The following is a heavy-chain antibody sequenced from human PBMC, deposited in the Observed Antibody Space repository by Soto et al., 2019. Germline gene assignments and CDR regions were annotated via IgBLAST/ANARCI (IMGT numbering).Heavy chain of an antibody. CDR2: ISAYNGNT. CDR3: ARDSTYSCSWYSSYYYYYGMDV. V-gene: IGHV1-18*04. Sequence: QVQLVQAGAEVKKPGASVKVSCKASGYTFTSYGISLVRQAHGQGLEWMVWISAYNGNTNYAQKLQGRVTMTTDTSTSTDYRERMHLRSEDTAVYFCARDSTYSCSWYSSYYYYYGMDVWGQGTTVTVSS. D-gene: IGHD6-13*01. J-gene: IGHJ6*02. CDR1: GYTFTSYG.